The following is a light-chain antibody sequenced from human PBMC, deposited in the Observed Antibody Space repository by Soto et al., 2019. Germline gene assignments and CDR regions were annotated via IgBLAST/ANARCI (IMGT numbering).Light chain of an antibody. V-gene: IGLV2-8*01. CDR1: SSDVGGYKF. Sequence: QSALTQPPSASGSPGQSVTISCTGTSSDVGGYKFVSWYQQHPGKAPKLMIYEVSKRPSGVPDRFSGSKSGNTASLTVSGXXXXXXXXYXCSSYAGSNTVVFGGGTKL. CDR2: EVS. CDR3: SSYAGSNTVV. J-gene: IGLJ2*01.